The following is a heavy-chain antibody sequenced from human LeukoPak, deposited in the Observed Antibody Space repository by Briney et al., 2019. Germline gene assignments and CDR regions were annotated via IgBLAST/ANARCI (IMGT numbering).Heavy chain of an antibody. CDR1: GSTFRTYS. CDR2: ISSSSSSI. J-gene: IGHJ4*02. Sequence: PGGSLRLSCAASGSTFRTYSMNWVRQAPGKGLEWVSSISSSSSSIYYADSVKGRFTISRDNAKNSLYLQMNSLRAEDTAVYYCAKDPSLRDYYDSSGYGDYWGQGTLVTVSS. V-gene: IGHV3-21*01. CDR3: AKDPSLRDYYDSSGYGDY. D-gene: IGHD3-22*01.